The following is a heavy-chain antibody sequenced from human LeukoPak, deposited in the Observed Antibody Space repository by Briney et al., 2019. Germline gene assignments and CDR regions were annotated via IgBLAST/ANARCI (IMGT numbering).Heavy chain of an antibody. J-gene: IGHJ4*02. CDR2: ISYTGTT. V-gene: IGHV4-39*01. CDR3: ARRRIVATIDY. CDR1: GGSISSSGYY. D-gene: IGHD5-12*01. Sequence: SETLSLTCCVSGGSISSSGYYWAWIRQPPGTGLEWIGSISYTGTTYYNPALKSRLTIPEDRSKNQFSLKLTSVTAADTAVYYCARRRIVATIDYWGQGTLVTVSS.